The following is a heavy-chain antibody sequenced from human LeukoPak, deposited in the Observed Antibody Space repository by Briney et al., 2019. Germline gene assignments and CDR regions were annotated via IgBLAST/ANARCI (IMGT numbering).Heavy chain of an antibody. Sequence: SETLSLTCTASGGSISSYYWSWIRQPPGKGLEWIGYIYYSGSTNYNPSLKGRVTISVDTSKNQFSLKLSSVTAADTAVYYCARVMGRSQNWFDPWGQGTLVTVSS. CDR2: IYYSGST. V-gene: IGHV4-59*01. D-gene: IGHD2-15*01. J-gene: IGHJ5*02. CDR1: GGSISSYY. CDR3: ARVMGRSQNWFDP.